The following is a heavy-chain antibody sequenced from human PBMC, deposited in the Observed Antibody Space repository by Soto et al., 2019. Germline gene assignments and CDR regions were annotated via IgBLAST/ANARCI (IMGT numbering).Heavy chain of an antibody. Sequence: QVQLQQWGAGLLKPSETLSLTCAVYGGSFSGYYWSWIRQPPGKGLEWIGEINHSGSTNYNPSLKSRVTISVDTSKNQFSLKLSSVTAADPAVYYCARGDGRNFDYWGQGTLVTVSS. J-gene: IGHJ4*02. CDR3: ARGDGRNFDY. V-gene: IGHV4-34*01. CDR2: INHSGST. CDR1: GGSFSGYY.